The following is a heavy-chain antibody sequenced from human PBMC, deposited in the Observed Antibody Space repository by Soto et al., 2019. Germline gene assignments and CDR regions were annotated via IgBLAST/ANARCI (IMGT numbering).Heavy chain of an antibody. J-gene: IGHJ6*02. D-gene: IGHD4-4*01. Sequence: SVKVSCKASGGTFSSYAISWVRQAPGQGLEWMGGIIPIFGTANYAQKFQGRVTITADESTSTAYMELSSLRSEDTAVYYCARYSNYDRGIYYCYGMDVWGQGTTVTVAS. CDR2: IIPIFGTA. V-gene: IGHV1-69*13. CDR3: ARYSNYDRGIYYCYGMDV. CDR1: GGTFSSYA.